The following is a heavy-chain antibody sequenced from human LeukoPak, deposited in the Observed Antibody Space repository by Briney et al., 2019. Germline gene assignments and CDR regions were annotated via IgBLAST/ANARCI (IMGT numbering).Heavy chain of an antibody. CDR1: GGTFSSYA. V-gene: IGHV1-69*04. CDR3: ARGYGQLWFGCYGMDV. Sequence: SVKVSCKASGGTFSSYAISWVRQAPGQGLEWMGRIIPILGIANYAQKFQGRVTITADKSTSTAYMELSSLRSEDTAVYYCARGYGQLWFGCYGMDVWGQGTTVTVSS. D-gene: IGHD5-18*01. J-gene: IGHJ6*02. CDR2: IIPILGIA.